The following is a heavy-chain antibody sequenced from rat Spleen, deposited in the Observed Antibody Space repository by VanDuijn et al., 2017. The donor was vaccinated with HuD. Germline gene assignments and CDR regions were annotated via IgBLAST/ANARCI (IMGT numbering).Heavy chain of an antibody. CDR1: GFTFSDYN. J-gene: IGHJ3*01. V-gene: IGHV5-7*01. Sequence: EVQLVESGGGLVQPGRSLKLSCAASGFTFSDYNMAWVRQALKKGLEWVATITYDGSGTYYRDSVKGRFTISRDNAKTTLYLQMDSLRSEDTATYYCARPSYGYPFAYWGQGTLVTVSS. D-gene: IGHD1-7*01. CDR2: ITYDGSGT. CDR3: ARPSYGYPFAY.